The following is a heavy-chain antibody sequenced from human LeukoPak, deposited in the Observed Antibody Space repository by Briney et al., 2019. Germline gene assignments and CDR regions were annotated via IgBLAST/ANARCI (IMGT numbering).Heavy chain of an antibody. V-gene: IGHV1-46*01. J-gene: IGHJ4*02. Sequence: GASVKVSCKASGYTFTSYYMHWVRQAPGQGLEWMGIINPSGGSTSYAQKVQGRVTMTRDMSTSTVYMELSSLRSEDTAVYYCAKDRHIALPVVGFDYWGQGLLVTVSS. D-gene: IGHD6-19*01. CDR3: AKDRHIALPVVGFDY. CDR1: GYTFTSYY. CDR2: INPSGGST.